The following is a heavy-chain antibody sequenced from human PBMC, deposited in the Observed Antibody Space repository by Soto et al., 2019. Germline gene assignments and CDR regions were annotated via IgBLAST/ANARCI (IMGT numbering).Heavy chain of an antibody. CDR1: GFTFTTYG. CDR3: AKDLVFEVQLQRYNHYAMDV. V-gene: IGHV3-23*01. CDR2: ISRSGDST. Sequence: ELQLLESGGGLVQPGGYLRLSCAASGFTFTTYGMSWVRQAPGKGLEWVSTISRSGDSTYYADSVKGRFTISRDNSKNTLFLQMNSLRAEDTAVYYGAKDLVFEVQLQRYNHYAMDVWGQGTTVTVSS. D-gene: IGHD1-1*01. J-gene: IGHJ6*02.